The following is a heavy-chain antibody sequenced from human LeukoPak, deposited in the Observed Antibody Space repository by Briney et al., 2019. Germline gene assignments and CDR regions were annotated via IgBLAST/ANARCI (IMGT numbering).Heavy chain of an antibody. CDR3: AREGGGLPRRNIVVVPAGMDV. CDR2: IYYSGST. D-gene: IGHD2-2*01. CDR1: GGSISSYY. J-gene: IGHJ6*02. V-gene: IGHV4-59*05. Sequence: SETLSLTCTVSGGSISSYYWSWIRQPPGKGLEWIGSIYYSGSTYYNPSLKSRVTISVDTSKNQFSLKLSSVTAADTAVYYCAREGGGLPRRNIVVVPAGMDVWGQGTTVTVSS.